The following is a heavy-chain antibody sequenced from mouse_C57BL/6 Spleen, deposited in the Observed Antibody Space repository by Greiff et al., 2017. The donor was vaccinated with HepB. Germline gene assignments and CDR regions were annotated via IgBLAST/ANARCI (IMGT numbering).Heavy chain of an antibody. V-gene: IGHV1-59*01. D-gene: IGHD1-1*01. Sequence: QVQLQQPGAELVRPGTSVKLSCKASGYTFTSYWMHWVKQRPGQGLEWIGVIDPSDSYTNYNQKFKGKATLTVDTSSSTAYMQLSSLTSEDSAVSYCYYGAMDYWGQGTSVTVSS. J-gene: IGHJ4*01. CDR2: IDPSDSYT. CDR3: YYGAMDY. CDR1: GYTFTSYW.